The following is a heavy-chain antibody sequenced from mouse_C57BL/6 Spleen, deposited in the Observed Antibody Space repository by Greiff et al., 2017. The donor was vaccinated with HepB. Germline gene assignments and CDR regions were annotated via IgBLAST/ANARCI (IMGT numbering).Heavy chain of an antibody. CDR1: GFTFSDYG. CDR3: AREYYGSSFPFAY. V-gene: IGHV5-17*01. D-gene: IGHD1-1*01. J-gene: IGHJ3*01. Sequence: EVKLVESGGGLVKPGGSLKLSCAASGFTFSDYGMHWVRQAPEKGLEWVAYISSGSSTIYYADTVKGRFTISRDNAKNTLFLRMTRLRSEDTALYYCAREYYGSSFPFAYWGQGTLVTVSA. CDR2: ISSGSSTI.